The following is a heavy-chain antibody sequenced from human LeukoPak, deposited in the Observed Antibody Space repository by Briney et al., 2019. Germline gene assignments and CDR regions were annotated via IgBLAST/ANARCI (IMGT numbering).Heavy chain of an antibody. Sequence: ASVKVSCKASGYTFTSYGISWVRHAPAQGLEWMGWISAYNGNTNYAQKLQSRVTMTTNTSTSTAYMELRSLRSDDTAVYYGEKATSDNGDFDYWGQGTLVTVSS. V-gene: IGHV1-18*01. CDR1: GYTFTSYG. D-gene: IGHD2-8*01. J-gene: IGHJ4*02. CDR2: ISAYNGNT. CDR3: EKATSDNGDFDY.